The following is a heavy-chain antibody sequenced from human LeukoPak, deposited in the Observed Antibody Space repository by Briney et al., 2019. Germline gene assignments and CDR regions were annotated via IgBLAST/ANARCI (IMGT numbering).Heavy chain of an antibody. J-gene: IGHJ4*02. CDR1: GFIFSNYW. CDR2: IGQDGNEK. Sequence: GGSLRLSCAASGFIFSNYWMNWVRQAPGKGLEWVANIGQDGNEKYYVDSVKGRFSISRDNAGNSVYLQMNSLRAEDTAIYYCARESRRGLDYWGQGTLVAVSS. D-gene: IGHD3-16*01. V-gene: IGHV3-7*03. CDR3: ARESRRGLDY.